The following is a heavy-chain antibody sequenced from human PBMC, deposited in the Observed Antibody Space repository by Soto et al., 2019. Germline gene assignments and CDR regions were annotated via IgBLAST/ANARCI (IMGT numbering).Heavy chain of an antibody. CDR2: IRGSGGGT. V-gene: IGHV3-23*01. CDR1: GFPFSMFA. J-gene: IGHJ6*02. CDR3: AKASGRVHYGMHV. Sequence: RRLSCAASGFPFSMFAMNWVRQAPGKGLEWVSGIRGSGGGTYYADSVKGRFTISRDDSRNMLYLEMNTLRGEDTAVYYCAKASGRVHYGMHVWGQGTTVTVSS. D-gene: IGHD3-10*01.